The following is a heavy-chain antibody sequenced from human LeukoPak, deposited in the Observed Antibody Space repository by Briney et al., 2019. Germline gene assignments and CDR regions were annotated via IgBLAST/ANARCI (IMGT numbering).Heavy chain of an antibody. CDR2: INPKNAAT. V-gene: IGHV1-2*02. J-gene: IGHJ4*02. D-gene: IGHD3-16*01. CDR1: GYTFTDHY. CDR3: ARTLYIASAPGGFDY. Sequence: ASVKVSCKASGYTFTDHYLHWLRQAPGQGLEWMGWINPKNAATNYAQKFQGRVTMTRDTSTGTVYMEVNALRSDDTAVYYCARTLYIASAPGGFDYWGQGTLVTVSS.